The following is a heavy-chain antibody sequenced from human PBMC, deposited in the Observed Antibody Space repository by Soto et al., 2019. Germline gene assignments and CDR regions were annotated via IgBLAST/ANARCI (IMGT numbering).Heavy chain of an antibody. Sequence: QLQLQESGSGLVKPSQTLSLTCAVSGGSISSGGYSWSWIRQPPGKGLEWIGYIYHSGSTYYNPSLKSRVTISVDRSKNQFSLKLSSVTAADKAVYYCDRGPPNTYWGQGTLVTVSS. CDR1: GGSISSGGYS. V-gene: IGHV4-30-2*01. D-gene: IGHD2-8*01. J-gene: IGHJ4*02. CDR3: DRGPPNTY. CDR2: IYHSGST.